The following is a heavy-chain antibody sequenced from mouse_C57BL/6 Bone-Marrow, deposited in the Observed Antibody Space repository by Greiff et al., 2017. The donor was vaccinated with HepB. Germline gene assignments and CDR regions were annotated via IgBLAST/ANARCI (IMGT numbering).Heavy chain of an antibody. D-gene: IGHD1-1*01. CDR2: IYPRDGSS. CDR1: GYTFTDHT. V-gene: IGHV1-78*01. J-gene: IGHJ1*03. CDR3: ARRTTVGYFDV. Sequence: QVQLQQSDAELVKPGASVKISCKVSGYTFTDHTIHWMKQRPEQGLEWIGYIYPRDGSSRYNEKFKGKATLTEDKSSSTAYMQLNSPTSEDSAVFFCARRTTVGYFDVWGTGTTVTVSS.